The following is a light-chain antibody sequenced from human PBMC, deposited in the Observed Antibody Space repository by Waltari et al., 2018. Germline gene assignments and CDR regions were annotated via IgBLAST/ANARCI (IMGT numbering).Light chain of an antibody. CDR3: QAWDSGTVV. Sequence: SYDLTQPPSVSVSPGQPATLTCSGDKLGDKYTSWYQQRPGQSPILVIFQDTNRPSGIPERFSGSNSGNTATLAISGTQPMDEAKYYCQAWDSGTVVFGGGTMLTVL. CDR2: QDT. J-gene: IGLJ2*01. V-gene: IGLV3-1*01. CDR1: KLGDKY.